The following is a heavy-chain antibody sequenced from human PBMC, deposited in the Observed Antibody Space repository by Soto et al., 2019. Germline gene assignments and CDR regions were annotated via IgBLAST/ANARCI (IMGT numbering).Heavy chain of an antibody. CDR1: GFTFSSYA. Sequence: GGSLRLSCAASGFTFSSYAMSWVRQAQGKGLEWVSAISGSGGSTYYADSVKGRFTIARDNSKNTLYLQMNSLRAEDTAVYYCAKDRGIAVAGRSFDYWGQGTLVTVSS. D-gene: IGHD6-19*01. V-gene: IGHV3-23*01. CDR3: AKDRGIAVAGRSFDY. J-gene: IGHJ4*02. CDR2: ISGSGGST.